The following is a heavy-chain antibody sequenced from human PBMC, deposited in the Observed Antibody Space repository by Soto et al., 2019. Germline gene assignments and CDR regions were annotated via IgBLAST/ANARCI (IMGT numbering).Heavy chain of an antibody. D-gene: IGHD2-2*01. J-gene: IGHJ2*01. CDR2: ISSSSSPI. CDR1: GFTFSSYS. V-gene: IGHV3-48*01. Sequence: EAQLVESGGGLVQPGGSLRLSCAASGFTFSSYSMNWVRRAPGKGLEWVSYISSSSSPIYYADSVKGRFTISRDNAKNSLYLEMNSLRVEDTAVYYCVVASTSRNWDFDLWGRGTLVTVSS. CDR3: VVASTSRNWDFDL.